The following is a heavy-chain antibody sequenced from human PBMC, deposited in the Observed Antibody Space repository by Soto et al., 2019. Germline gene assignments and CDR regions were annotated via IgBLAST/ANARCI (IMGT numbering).Heavy chain of an antibody. CDR3: ARGVQTDAH. J-gene: IGHJ4*02. V-gene: IGHV3-21*01. CDR1: GFAFSTYS. CDR2: ISSGSNYI. Sequence: EVQLVESGGGLVKPGGYLKLSCAASGFAFSTYSMNWVRQAPGKWLEWVSSISSGSNYIYYSDSVKGRVTISRDNAKNSLYLQMNSLRVADTAVYYCARGVQTDAHWGQGTLVTVSS.